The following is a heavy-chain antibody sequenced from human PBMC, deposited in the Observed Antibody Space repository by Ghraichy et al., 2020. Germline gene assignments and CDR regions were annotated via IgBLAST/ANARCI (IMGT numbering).Heavy chain of an antibody. CDR1: GYTFTSYG. D-gene: IGHD6-19*01. J-gene: IGHJ5*02. V-gene: IGHV1-18*01. CDR3: ARFQTWAGLSVADTPFDP. Sequence: ASVKVSCKASGYTFTSYGISWVRQAPGQGLEWMGWISAYNGNTNYAQKLQGRVTMTTDTSTSTAYMELRSLRSDDTAVYYCARFQTWAGLSVADTPFDPWGQGTLVTVSS. CDR2: ISAYNGNT.